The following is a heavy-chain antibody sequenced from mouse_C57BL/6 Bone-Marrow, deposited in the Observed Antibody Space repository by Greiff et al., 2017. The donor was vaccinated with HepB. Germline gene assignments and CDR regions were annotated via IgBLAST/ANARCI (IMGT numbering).Heavy chain of an antibody. CDR2: INYDGSST. CDR3: ARDRSGYGDFDY. Sequence: EVKLVESEGGLVQPGSSMKLSCTASGFTFSDYYMAWVRQVPEKGLEWVANINYDGSSTYYLDSLKSRFIISRDNAKNILYLQMSSLKSEDTATYYCARDRSGYGDFDYWGQGTTLTVSS. D-gene: IGHD3-2*02. CDR1: GFTFSDYY. J-gene: IGHJ2*01. V-gene: IGHV5-16*01.